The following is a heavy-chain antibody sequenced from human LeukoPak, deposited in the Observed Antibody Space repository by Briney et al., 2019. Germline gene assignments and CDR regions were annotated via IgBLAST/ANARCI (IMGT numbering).Heavy chain of an antibody. J-gene: IGHJ4*02. Sequence: GGSLRLSCAASGFTFSSYGIHWVRQAPGKGLEWVAVIGNDGAAKYYADSVRGRFTISRDNSRNTLYLQMNSLSAEDTAVYYCAKADSSGWDFDYWGQGTLVTVSS. CDR1: GFTFSSYG. CDR2: IGNDGAAK. CDR3: AKADSSGWDFDY. D-gene: IGHD6-19*01. V-gene: IGHV3-30*18.